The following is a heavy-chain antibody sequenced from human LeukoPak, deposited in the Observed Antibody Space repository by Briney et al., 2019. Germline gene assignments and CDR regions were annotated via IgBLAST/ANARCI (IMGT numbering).Heavy chain of an antibody. V-gene: IGHV4-59*01. CDR1: GGSISSYY. J-gene: IGHJ6*03. Sequence: SETLSLTCTVSGGSISSYYWSWIRQPPGKGLEWIGYIYYSGSTNYNPSLKSRVTISVDTSKNQFSLKLSSVTAADTAVYYCARVREGSNYGYYYYYMDVWGKGTTVTVSS. D-gene: IGHD4-11*01. CDR3: ARVREGSNYGYYYYYMDV. CDR2: IYYSGST.